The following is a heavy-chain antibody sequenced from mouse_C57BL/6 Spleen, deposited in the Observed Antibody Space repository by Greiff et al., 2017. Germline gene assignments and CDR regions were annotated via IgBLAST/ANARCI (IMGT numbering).Heavy chain of an antibody. CDR2: IYPGDGDT. V-gene: IGHV1-82*01. Sequence: LVKPGASVKISCKASGYAFSSSWMNWVKQRPGKGLEWIGRIYPGDGDTNYNGKFKGKATLTADKSSSTAYMQLSSLTSEDSAVYFCARPDYDYDFAYWGQGTLVTVSA. D-gene: IGHD2-4*01. CDR1: GYAFSSSW. J-gene: IGHJ3*01. CDR3: ARPDYDYDFAY.